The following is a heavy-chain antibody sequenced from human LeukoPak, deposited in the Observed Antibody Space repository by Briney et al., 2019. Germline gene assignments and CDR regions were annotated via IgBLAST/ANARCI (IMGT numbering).Heavy chain of an antibody. CDR2: MNPNSGNT. D-gene: IGHD3-10*01. V-gene: IGHV1-8*03. Sequence: GASVKVSCKASGYTFTSYDINWVRQATGQGLEWMGWMNPNSGNTGYAQKFQGRVTITRNTSISTAYMELSSLRSEDTAVYYCARVKSREMVRGVIKGYDYWGQGTLVTVSS. J-gene: IGHJ4*02. CDR1: GYTFTSYD. CDR3: ARVKSREMVRGVIKGYDY.